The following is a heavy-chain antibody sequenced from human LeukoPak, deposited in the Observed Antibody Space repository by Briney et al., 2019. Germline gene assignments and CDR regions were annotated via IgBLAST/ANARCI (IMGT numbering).Heavy chain of an antibody. CDR1: GFTVSSNY. V-gene: IGHV3-21*01. Sequence: KAGGSLRLSCAASGFTVSSNYMSWVRQAPGKGLEWVSSISSSSSYIYYADSVKGRFTISRDNAKNSLYLQMNSLRAEDTAVYYCARVPYSGSYRGSWGQGTLVTVSS. CDR2: ISSSSSYI. D-gene: IGHD1-26*01. CDR3: ARVPYSGSYRGS. J-gene: IGHJ4*02.